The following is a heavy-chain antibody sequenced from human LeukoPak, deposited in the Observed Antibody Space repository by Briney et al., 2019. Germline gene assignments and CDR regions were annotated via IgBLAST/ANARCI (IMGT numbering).Heavy chain of an antibody. CDR3: ARGFSDYFDY. J-gene: IGHJ4*02. Sequence: GGSLRLSCAASGFTFSSYAMSWVRQAPGKGLEWVSAIGTAGDTYYPGSVKGRFTISRENAKNSLYLQMNSLRAEDTAVYYCARGFSDYFDYWGQGTLVTVSS. CDR1: GFTFSSYA. V-gene: IGHV3-13*01. CDR2: IGTAGDT. D-gene: IGHD3-3*01.